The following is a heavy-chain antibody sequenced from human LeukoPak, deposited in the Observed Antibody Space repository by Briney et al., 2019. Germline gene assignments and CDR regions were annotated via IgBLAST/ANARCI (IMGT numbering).Heavy chain of an antibody. CDR3: ARLYSNSSFNWFDP. J-gene: IGHJ5*02. CDR1: GYSFSSYW. Sequence: GESLQISCKGSGYSFSSYWIAWVRQMPGKGLEWMGIIYPGDSETRYSPSFQGQVTFSADKSISTAYLQWSSLKASDTAIYYCARLYSNSSFNWFDPWGQGTLVTVSS. D-gene: IGHD6-6*01. V-gene: IGHV5-51*01. CDR2: IYPGDSET.